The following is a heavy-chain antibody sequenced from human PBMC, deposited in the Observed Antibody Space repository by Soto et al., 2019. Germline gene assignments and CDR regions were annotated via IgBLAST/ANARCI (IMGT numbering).Heavy chain of an antibody. CDR2: ISGGGSGA. D-gene: IGHD2-15*01. V-gene: IGHV3-23*01. Sequence: EVQLLESGGGLVQPGGSLRLSCTASGFTFSDHAMTWVRQAPGKGLEWLSGISGGGSGAYYADSVKGRFTVSRANSNNTLFLQMDSLRVEGTAVYYCAIDLWWYTHWGQGTLVTVSS. J-gene: IGHJ4*02. CDR3: AIDLWWYTH. CDR1: GFTFSDHA.